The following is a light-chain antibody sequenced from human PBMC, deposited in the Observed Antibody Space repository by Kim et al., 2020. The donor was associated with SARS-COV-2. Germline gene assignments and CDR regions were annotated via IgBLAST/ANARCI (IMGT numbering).Light chain of an antibody. V-gene: IGLV3-21*04. CDR3: QVWDSISDEKV. CDR2: YDR. CDR1: DIGSQS. Sequence: APGKTASITCGGNDIGSQSVHWYQQKPGQAPVLVIYYDRDRPSGITERFSDSKSGNAATLTISRVEAGDEADYYCQVWDSISDEKVFGTGTKVTVL. J-gene: IGLJ1*01.